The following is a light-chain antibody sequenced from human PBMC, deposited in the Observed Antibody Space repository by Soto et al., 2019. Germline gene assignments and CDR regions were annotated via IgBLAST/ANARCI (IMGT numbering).Light chain of an antibody. CDR3: QQLNNYPRT. CDR2: VAS. Sequence: DIQLTQSPSFLSASVGDRVTITCRASQDISSYLAWYQQKPGKAPKLLIYVASTLQSGVPSRFSGSGSGTEFTLTISSLQPEDFAVYYCQQLNNYPRTFGQGTKVEIK. CDR1: QDISSY. V-gene: IGKV1-9*01. J-gene: IGKJ1*01.